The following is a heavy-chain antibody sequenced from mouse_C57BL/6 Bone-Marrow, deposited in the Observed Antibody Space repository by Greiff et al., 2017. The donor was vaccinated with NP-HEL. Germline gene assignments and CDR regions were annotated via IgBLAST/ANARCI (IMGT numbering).Heavy chain of an antibody. V-gene: IGHV3-6*01. D-gene: IGHD2-1*01. CDR1: GYSITSGYY. J-gene: IGHJ1*03. CDR3: APIYYGNLWYFDV. CDR2: ISYDGSN. Sequence: EVQLQESGPGLVKPSQSLSLTCSVTGYSITSGYYWNWIRQFPGNKLEWMGYISYDGSNNYNPSLKNRISITRDTSKNQFFLKLNSVTTEDTATYYCAPIYYGNLWYFDVWGTGTTVTVSS.